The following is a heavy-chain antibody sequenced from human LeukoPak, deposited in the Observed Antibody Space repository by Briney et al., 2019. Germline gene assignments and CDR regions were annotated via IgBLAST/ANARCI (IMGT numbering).Heavy chain of an antibody. CDR3: ARDLMLTSGAFDI. Sequence: SETLSLTCTVSGGSISSGGYHWSWLRQHPGKGLEWIGYIYFSGSTYYNPSLKSRVTISGDTSKKQFSLKLSSVTAADTAVYYCARDLMLTSGAFDIWGQGTMVTVSS. J-gene: IGHJ3*02. CDR2: IYFSGST. D-gene: IGHD4/OR15-4a*01. V-gene: IGHV4-31*03. CDR1: GGSISSGGYH.